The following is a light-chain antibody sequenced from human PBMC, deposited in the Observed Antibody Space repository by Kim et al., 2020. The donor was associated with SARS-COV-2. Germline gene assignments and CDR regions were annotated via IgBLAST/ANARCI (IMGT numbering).Light chain of an antibody. CDR1: QSVSHW. CDR3: QQYNTWYT. V-gene: IGKV1-5*03. CDR2: ETS. Sequence: SVGDRVTIPCRASQSVSHWLAWYQQKPGKAPKVLIYETSKLKSGVPSRFSGSGFGTEFTLTISSLQPDDFATYYCQQYNTWYTFGQGTKLEIK. J-gene: IGKJ2*01.